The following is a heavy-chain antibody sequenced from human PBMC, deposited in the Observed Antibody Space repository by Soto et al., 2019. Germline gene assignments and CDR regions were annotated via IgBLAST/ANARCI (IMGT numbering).Heavy chain of an antibody. Sequence: QVQLVQSGAEVKKPGSSVKVSCKASGGTFSSYAISWVRQAPGQGLEWMGGIIPIFGTANYAQKFQGRVTITANESTSTDYIEPSSIRTADKAVYYYSRSYRFSHSYYDYWGQGTLVTVSS. CDR3: SRSYRFSHSYYDY. D-gene: IGHD1-26*01. J-gene: IGHJ4*02. V-gene: IGHV1-69*12. CDR1: GGTFSSYA. CDR2: IIPIFGTA.